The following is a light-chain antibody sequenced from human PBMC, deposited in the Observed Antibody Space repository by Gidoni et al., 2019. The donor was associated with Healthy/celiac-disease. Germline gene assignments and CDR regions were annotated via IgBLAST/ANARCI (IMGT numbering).Light chain of an antibody. J-gene: IGKJ1*01. V-gene: IGKV1-39*01. CDR3: QQSYSTPPT. Sequence: DIQMTQSPSSLSASVGDRVTITCRASQSISSYLNWYQQKPGKAPKLLIYAASSLQSGVPSTFSGSGSGTDFTLTISSLQPADFATYYCQQSYSTPPTFGQGTKVEIK. CDR1: QSISSY. CDR2: AAS.